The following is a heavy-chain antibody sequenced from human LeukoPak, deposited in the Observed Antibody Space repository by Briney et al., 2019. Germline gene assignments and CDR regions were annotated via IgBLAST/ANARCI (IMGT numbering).Heavy chain of an antibody. V-gene: IGHV3-74*01. CDR1: GFTFGGSY. Sequence: GGSLRLSCAASGFTFGGSYMHWVRHDPGKGLVWVSCISSDGASTNYADSVKGRFTISRDNPKNTVYLQMNSLRAEDTAVYYCARDVGSSLHSWGQGTLVIVSS. J-gene: IGHJ4*02. D-gene: IGHD2-2*01. CDR3: ARDVGSSLHS. CDR2: ISSDGAST.